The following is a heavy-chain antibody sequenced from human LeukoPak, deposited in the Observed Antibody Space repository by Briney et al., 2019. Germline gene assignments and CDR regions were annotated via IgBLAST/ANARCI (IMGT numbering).Heavy chain of an antibody. D-gene: IGHD2-21*02. CDR1: GFTVSSNY. CDR3: ARDLGVFYCGGDCLGFDY. V-gene: IGHV3-53*01. J-gene: IGHJ4*02. Sequence: GGSLRLSCAASGFTVSSNYMSWVRQAPGKGLEWVSVIYSGGSTYYADSVKGRFTISRDNSKNTLYLQMNSLRAEDTAVYCCARDLGVFYCGGDCLGFDYWGQGTLVTVSS. CDR2: IYSGGST.